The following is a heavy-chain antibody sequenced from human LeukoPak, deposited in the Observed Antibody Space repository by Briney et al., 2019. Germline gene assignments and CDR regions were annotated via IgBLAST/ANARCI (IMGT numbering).Heavy chain of an antibody. CDR1: GYTFTSYY. CDR3: ARDVLVGEPDY. J-gene: IGHJ4*02. Sequence: ASVTVSCKASGYTFTSYYMHWVRQAPGQGLEWMGIINPSGGSTSYAQKFQGRVTMTRDMSTSTVYMELSSLRSEDTAVYYCARDVLVGEPDYWGQGTLVTVSS. V-gene: IGHV1-46*01. CDR2: INPSGGST. D-gene: IGHD3-3*01.